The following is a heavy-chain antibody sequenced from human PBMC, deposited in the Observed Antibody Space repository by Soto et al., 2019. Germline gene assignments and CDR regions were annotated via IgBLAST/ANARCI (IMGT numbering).Heavy chain of an antibody. D-gene: IGHD1-26*01. CDR3: ARVRVDGGELDL. CDR2: IWYDASNK. J-gene: IGHJ4*02. V-gene: IGHV3-33*01. Sequence: VQLVESGGGVVQPGRSLRLSCAASGFTFRTYGMYWVRQAPGKGLEWVAVIWYDASNKYYADSVKGRFTISRDNYENTLYLQMNSLRAENTAVYYCARVRVDGGELDLWGQGTLVTVSS. CDR1: GFTFRTYG.